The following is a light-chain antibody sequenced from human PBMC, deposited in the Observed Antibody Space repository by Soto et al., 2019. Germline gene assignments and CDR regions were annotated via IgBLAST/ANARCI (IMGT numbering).Light chain of an antibody. Sequence: QSVLTQPPSASGTPGQKVTISCSGSSSNIGPNAVNWYQQLPGTAPKLPLYNNNQRPSGVCDRFSGSKSGTSTYRAISGLQSDDEADYHCAAWYDGLNGLVFGTGTKLTVL. V-gene: IGLV1-44*01. J-gene: IGLJ1*01. CDR2: NNN. CDR1: SSNIGPNA. CDR3: AAWYDGLNGLV.